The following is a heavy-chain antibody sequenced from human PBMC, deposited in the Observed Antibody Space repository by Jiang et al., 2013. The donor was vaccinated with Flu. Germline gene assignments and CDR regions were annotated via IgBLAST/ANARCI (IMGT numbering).Heavy chain of an antibody. J-gene: IGHJ3*02. V-gene: IGHV5-10-1*01. D-gene: IGHD2-15*01. Sequence: GAEVKKPGESLRISCQGSGYSFTRYWISWVRQLPGKGLEWMGRIDPGDSYTDYSPSFQGHVTISTDKSISTAYLQWSSLKASDSAIYYCARRRKPGVGVVAVATILEGALDIWGQGTMVTVSS. CDR2: IDPGDSYT. CDR1: GYSFTRYW. CDR3: ARRRKPGVGVVAVATILEGALDI.